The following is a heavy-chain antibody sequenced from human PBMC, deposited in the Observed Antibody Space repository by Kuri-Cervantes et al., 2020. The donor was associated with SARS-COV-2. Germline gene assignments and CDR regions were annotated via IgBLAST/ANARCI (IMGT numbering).Heavy chain of an antibody. Sequence: SETLSLTCTVSGDSITNYYWSWIRQPPGKGLEWIGYVYYSGSTNYNPSLKRRVTISLDTSKNQFSLKLSSVTAADTAVYYCARHGALLVIAPARGGPHTRAFDIWGQGTMVTVSS. CDR3: ARHGALLVIAPARGGPHTRAFDI. J-gene: IGHJ3*02. V-gene: IGHV4-59*08. CDR1: GDSITNYY. D-gene: IGHD2-21*01. CDR2: VYYSGST.